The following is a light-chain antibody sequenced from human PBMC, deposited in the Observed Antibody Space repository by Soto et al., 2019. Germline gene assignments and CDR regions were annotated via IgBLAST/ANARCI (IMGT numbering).Light chain of an antibody. CDR3: QQYGSSPPDT. CDR1: QSVSSSY. V-gene: IGKV3-20*01. Sequence: EIVLTQSPGTLSLSPGERATLSCRASQSVSSSYLAWYQQKPGQARRLLIYGASSRATGIPDRFSGSGSGTDFTLTISRLEPEDFAVYYCQQYGSSPPDTFGGGTKVEIK. J-gene: IGKJ4*01. CDR2: GAS.